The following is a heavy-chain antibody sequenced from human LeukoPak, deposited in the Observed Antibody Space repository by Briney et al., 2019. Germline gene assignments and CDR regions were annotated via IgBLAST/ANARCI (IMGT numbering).Heavy chain of an antibody. CDR2: ISGSGGTT. D-gene: IGHD4-17*01. V-gene: IGHV3-23*01. J-gene: IGHJ4*02. Sequence: GGSLRLSCAASGFTLSSYVMSWVRQAPGKGLEWVSNISGSGGTTYYADSVKGRFTISRDNYKNTLYLQMNSLRAEDTAVYYCAKGGTVTRRQFDYWGQGTLVTVSS. CDR1: GFTLSSYV. CDR3: AKGGTVTRRQFDY.